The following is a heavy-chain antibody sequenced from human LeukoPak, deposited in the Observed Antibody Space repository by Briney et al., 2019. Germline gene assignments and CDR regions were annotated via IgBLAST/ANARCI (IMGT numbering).Heavy chain of an antibody. CDR3: GSRIIAAAVLFSDY. D-gene: IGHD6-13*01. J-gene: IGHJ4*02. V-gene: IGHV4-34*01. CDR2: INHSGST. Sequence: SETLSLTCSVYGGSFSGYYWSWIRQPPGKGLVWIGEINHSGSTNYNPSLKSRVTISVDTSKNQFSLKLSSVTAADTAVYYCGSRIIAAAVLFSDYWGQGTLVTVSS. CDR1: GGSFSGYY.